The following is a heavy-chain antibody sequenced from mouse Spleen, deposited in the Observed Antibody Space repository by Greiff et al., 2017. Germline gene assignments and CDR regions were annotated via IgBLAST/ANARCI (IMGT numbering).Heavy chain of an antibody. CDR2: ISSGGGNT. CDR1: GFTFSSYA. CDR3: ARQGDRYDSYYAMDY. J-gene: IGHJ4*01. V-gene: IGHV5-9*04. D-gene: IGHD2-14*01. Sequence: EVKVEESGGGLVKRGGSLKLSCAASGFTFSSYAMSWVRQTPEKRLEWVATISSGGGNTYYPDSVKGRFTISRDNAKNTLYLQMSSLKSEDTAMYYCARQGDRYDSYYAMDYWGQGTSVTVSS.